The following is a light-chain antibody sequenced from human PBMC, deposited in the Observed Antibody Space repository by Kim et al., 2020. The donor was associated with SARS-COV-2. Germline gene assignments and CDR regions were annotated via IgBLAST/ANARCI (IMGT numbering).Light chain of an antibody. CDR2: DVS. CDR1: SSDFV. CDR3: SLITSSATLL. Sequence: VSGSPVQSITISCTGTSSDFVSLYQQYPGKAPKLMIYDVSKRSSGVSNRFSGSKSANTASLTISGLQAEDEADYYCSLITSSATLLFGGGTQLTVL. J-gene: IGLJ2*01. V-gene: IGLV2-14*03.